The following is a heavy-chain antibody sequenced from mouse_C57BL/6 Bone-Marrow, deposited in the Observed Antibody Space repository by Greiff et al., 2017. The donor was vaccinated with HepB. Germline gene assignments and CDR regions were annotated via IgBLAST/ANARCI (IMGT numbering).Heavy chain of an antibody. CDR1: GYTFTDYY. D-gene: IGHD3-1*01. V-gene: IGHV1-26*01. CDR3: ASTGLRRFFDC. CDR2: INPNNGGT. J-gene: IGHJ2*01. Sequence: VQLQQSGPELVKPGASVKISCKASGYTFTDYYMNWVKQSHGKSLEWIGDINPNNGGTSYNQKFKGKATLTVDKSSSTAYMELRSLTSEDSAVYYWASTGLRRFFDCWGEGTTLAVS.